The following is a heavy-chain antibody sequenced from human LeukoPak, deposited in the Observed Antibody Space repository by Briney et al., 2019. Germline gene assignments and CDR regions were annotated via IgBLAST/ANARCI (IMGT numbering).Heavy chain of an antibody. J-gene: IGHJ5*02. CDR2: ISSSSSYI. D-gene: IGHD6-13*01. Sequence: GGSLRLSCAASGFTFSSYSMNWVRQAPGKGLEWVSSISSSSSYIYYADSVKGRFTISRDSAKNSLYLQMNSLRAEDTAVYYCVRDSYSSGWFDPWGQGTLVTVSS. V-gene: IGHV3-21*01. CDR3: VRDSYSSGWFDP. CDR1: GFTFSSYS.